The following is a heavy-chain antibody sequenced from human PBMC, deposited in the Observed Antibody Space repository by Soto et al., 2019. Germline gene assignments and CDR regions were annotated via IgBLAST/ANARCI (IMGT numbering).Heavy chain of an antibody. D-gene: IGHD5-18*01. J-gene: IGHJ4*02. Sequence: GASVKVSCKASGYTFTGYYMHWVRQAPGQGLEWMGWINPNSGGTNYAQKFQGWVTMTRDTSISTAYMELSRLRSDDTAVYYCARESYSYGPDFDYWGQGTLVTAPQ. V-gene: IGHV1-2*04. CDR2: INPNSGGT. CDR3: ARESYSYGPDFDY. CDR1: GYTFTGYY.